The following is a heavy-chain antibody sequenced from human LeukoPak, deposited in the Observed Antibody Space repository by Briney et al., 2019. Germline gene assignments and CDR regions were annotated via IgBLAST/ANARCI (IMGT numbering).Heavy chain of an antibody. Sequence: ASVKVSCKASGYTFTGYYMHWVRQAPGQGLEWMGRINPNSGDTNYEQKFQGRVTMTRDTSISPAYMELSSLRSDETAVYYCAYGSSGYYPFDYWGRGPRVPVPS. CDR2: INPNSGDT. CDR1: GYTFTGYY. V-gene: IGHV1-2*06. J-gene: IGHJ4*02. D-gene: IGHD3-22*01. CDR3: AYGSSGYYPFDY.